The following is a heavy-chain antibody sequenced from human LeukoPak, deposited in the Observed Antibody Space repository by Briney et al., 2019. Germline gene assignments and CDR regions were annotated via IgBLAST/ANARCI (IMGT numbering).Heavy chain of an antibody. Sequence: SETLSLTCTVSGGSISSYYWSWIRQPPGKGLEWIGYIYYSGSTNYNPSLKSRVTISVDTSKNQFSLKLSSVTAADTAVYYCARAGRGYSGYAFYGMDVWGQGTTVTVSS. J-gene: IGHJ6*02. D-gene: IGHD5-12*01. V-gene: IGHV4-59*01. CDR2: IYYSGST. CDR3: ARAGRGYSGYAFYGMDV. CDR1: GGSISSYY.